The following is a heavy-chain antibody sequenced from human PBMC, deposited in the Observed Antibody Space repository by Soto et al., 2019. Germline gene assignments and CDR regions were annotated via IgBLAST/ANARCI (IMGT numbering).Heavy chain of an antibody. D-gene: IGHD6-13*01. J-gene: IGHJ4*02. CDR1: GASISNYY. CDR3: ARESRSAAGTVEY. Sequence: QVQLQESGPGLVKPSETLSLTCTVSGASISNYYWSWIRQPAGKGLEWIGRIYASGYTNYNPSLKSRVTMSVDTSKNQFSLNLNSVTAADTAVYYCARESRSAAGTVEYWGQGTLVTVSS. CDR2: IYASGYT. V-gene: IGHV4-4*07.